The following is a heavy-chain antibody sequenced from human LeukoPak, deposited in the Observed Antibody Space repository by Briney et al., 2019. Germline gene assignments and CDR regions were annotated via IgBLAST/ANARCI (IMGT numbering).Heavy chain of an antibody. CDR1: GFTFSNYG. V-gene: IGHV3-23*01. Sequence: GGSLGLSCAASGFTFSNYGMNWVRQAPGKGLEWVASISDSGGDTYYADSVKGRFTVSRDNSKNTLYLQISNVRADDTAVYYCAKRVPYSSSAAYFDYWGQGTLLTVSS. J-gene: IGHJ4*02. CDR3: AKRVPYSSSAAYFDY. D-gene: IGHD6-6*01. CDR2: ISDSGGDT.